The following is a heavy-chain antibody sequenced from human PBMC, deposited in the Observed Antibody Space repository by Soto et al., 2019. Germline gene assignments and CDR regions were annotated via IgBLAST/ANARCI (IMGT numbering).Heavy chain of an antibody. CDR2: ISAYNGNT. V-gene: IGHV1-18*01. CDR3: ARRELVGDTWPDAFDI. CDR1: GYTFTSYG. J-gene: IGHJ3*02. Sequence: ASVKVSCKASGYTFTSYGISWVRQAPGQGLEWMRWISAYNGNTNYAQKLQGRVTMTTDTSTSTAYMELRSLSSVTAADTAVYYCARRELVGDTWPDAFDIWGQGTMVTVSS. D-gene: IGHD1-26*01.